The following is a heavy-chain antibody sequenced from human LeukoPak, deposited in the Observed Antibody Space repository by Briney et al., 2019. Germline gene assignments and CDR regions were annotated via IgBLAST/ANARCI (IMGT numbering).Heavy chain of an antibody. D-gene: IGHD4-23*01. J-gene: IGHJ4*02. CDR2: ISVYNGNT. CDR1: GYTLRNYD. V-gene: IGHV1-18*01. CDR3: ARLYDYGGNSDY. Sequence: ASVKVSCKASGYTLRNYDISWVRQAPGQGLEWMGWISVYNGNTNYAQKFQGRVTITADKSTSTAYMELSSLRSEDTAVYYCARLYDYGGNSDYWGQGTLVTVSS.